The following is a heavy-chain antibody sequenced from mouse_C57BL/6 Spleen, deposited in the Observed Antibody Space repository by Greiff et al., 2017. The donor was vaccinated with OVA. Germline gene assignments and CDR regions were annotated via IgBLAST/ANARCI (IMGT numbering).Heavy chain of an antibody. CDR1: GFTFSSYA. Sequence: EVMLVESGGGLVKPGGSLKLSCAASGFTFSSYAMSWVRQTPEKRLEWVATISDGGSYTSYPDNVKGRFTISRDNAKNNLYLQMSHLKSEDTAMYYCATPSYYFDDWGQGTTLTVSS. CDR2: ISDGGSYT. J-gene: IGHJ2*01. V-gene: IGHV5-4*03. CDR3: ATPSYYFDD.